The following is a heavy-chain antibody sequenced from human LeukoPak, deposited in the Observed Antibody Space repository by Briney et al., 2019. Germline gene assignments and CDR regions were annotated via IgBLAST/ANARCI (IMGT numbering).Heavy chain of an antibody. Sequence: ASVKVSCKASGYTFTSYDINWVRQATGQGLEWMGWMNPNSGNTGYAQKFQGRVTMTRNTFISTAYMELSSLRSEDTAVYYCARTDYDILTGYIWFDPWGQGTLVTVSS. V-gene: IGHV1-8*01. CDR3: ARTDYDILTGYIWFDP. CDR1: GYTFTSYD. J-gene: IGHJ5*02. D-gene: IGHD3-9*01. CDR2: MNPNSGNT.